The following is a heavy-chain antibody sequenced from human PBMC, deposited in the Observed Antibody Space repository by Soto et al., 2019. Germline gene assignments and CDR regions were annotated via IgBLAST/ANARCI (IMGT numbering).Heavy chain of an antibody. D-gene: IGHD2-2*01. Sequence: PGHSVKVSCKASGGTFSSYASSWVRQAPRQGLEWMGGSIPIFGTANDAEKFKGRVAMTAAESTSTADRELSSLRAEGTAVDYCGRGMVESTSHYYYGRDIRSQGTTVTVAS. CDR1: GGTFSSYA. CDR2: SIPIFGTA. V-gene: IGHV1-69*13. J-gene: IGHJ6*02. CDR3: GRGMVESTSHYYYGRDI.